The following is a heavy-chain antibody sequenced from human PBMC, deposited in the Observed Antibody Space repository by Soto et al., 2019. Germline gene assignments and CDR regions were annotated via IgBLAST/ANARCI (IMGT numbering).Heavy chain of an antibody. CDR3: AKGFIEYSSSSGTDYFDY. V-gene: IGHV3-23*01. CDR2: ISGSGGST. J-gene: IGHJ4*02. Sequence: HPGGSLRLSCAASGVTVSSYAMSWVRQAPGKGLEWVSAISGSGGSTYYADSVKGRFTISRDNSKNTLYLQMNSLRAEDTAVYYCAKGFIEYSSSSGTDYFDYWGRGPLVTVSS. CDR1: GVTVSSYA. D-gene: IGHD6-6*01.